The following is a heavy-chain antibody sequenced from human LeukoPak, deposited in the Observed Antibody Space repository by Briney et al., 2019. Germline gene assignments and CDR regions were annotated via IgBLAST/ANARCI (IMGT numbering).Heavy chain of an antibody. Sequence: ESGPALVKPTQTLTLTCTFSGFSLSTSGMCVSWIRQPPGKALEWLALIDWDDDKYYSTSLKTRLTISKDTSKNQVVLTMTNMDPVDTATYYCVRMHRMTTVTTLPVYYYYGMDVWGKGTTVTVSS. CDR1: GFSLSTSGMC. CDR2: IDWDDDK. CDR3: VRMHRMTTVTTLPVYYYYGMDV. J-gene: IGHJ6*04. V-gene: IGHV2-70*01. D-gene: IGHD4-17*01.